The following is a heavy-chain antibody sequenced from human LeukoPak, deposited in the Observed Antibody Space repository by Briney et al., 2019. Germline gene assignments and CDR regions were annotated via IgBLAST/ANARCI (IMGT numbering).Heavy chain of an antibody. Sequence: ASVKVSCKASGYTFTSYGISWVRQAPGQGLEWMGWISAYNGNTNYAQKLQGRVTMTTDTSTSTAYMELRSLRSDDTAVYYCARDQDDSSGYYFSLGGYWGQGTLVTVSS. V-gene: IGHV1-18*01. CDR1: GYTFTSYG. J-gene: IGHJ4*02. CDR2: ISAYNGNT. CDR3: ARDQDDSSGYYFSLGGY. D-gene: IGHD3-22*01.